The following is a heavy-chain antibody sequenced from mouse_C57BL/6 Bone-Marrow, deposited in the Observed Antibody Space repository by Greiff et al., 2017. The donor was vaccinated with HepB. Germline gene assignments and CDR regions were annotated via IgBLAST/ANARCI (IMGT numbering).Heavy chain of an antibody. CDR1: GYTFTDYY. V-gene: IGHV1-76*01. CDR3: AGCAMDY. Sequence: VNVVESGAELVRPGASVKLSCKASGYTFTDYYINWVKQRPGQGLEWIARIYPGSGNTYYNEKFKGKATLTAEKSSSTAYMQLSSLTSEDSAVYFCAGCAMDYWGQGTSVTVSS. CDR2: IYPGSGNT. J-gene: IGHJ4*01.